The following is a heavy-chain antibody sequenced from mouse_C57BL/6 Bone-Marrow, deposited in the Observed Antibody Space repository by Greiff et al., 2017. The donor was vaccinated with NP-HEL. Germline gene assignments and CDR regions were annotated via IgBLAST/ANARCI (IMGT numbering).Heavy chain of an antibody. D-gene: IGHD1-1*01. CDR3: ARYYYGSRGWYFDV. J-gene: IGHJ1*03. V-gene: IGHV1-72*01. CDR1: GYTFTSYW. Sequence: QVQLQQPGADLVKPGASVKLSCKASGYTFTSYWMHWVKQRPGRGLEWIGRIDPNSGGTKFNEKFKTKATLTVDKPSSKASMQLSSLTSEDSAVYYCARYYYGSRGWYFDVWGTGTTVTVSS. CDR2: IDPNSGGT.